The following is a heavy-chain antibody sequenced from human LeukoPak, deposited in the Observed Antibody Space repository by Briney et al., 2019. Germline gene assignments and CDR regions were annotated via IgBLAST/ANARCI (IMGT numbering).Heavy chain of an antibody. J-gene: IGHJ4*02. V-gene: IGHV4-59*01. Sequence: SETLSLTCTVSGGSISSYYWGWIRQPPGKGLEWIGYIYYSGSTNYNPSLKSRVTISVDTSKNQFSLKLSSVTAADTAVYYCASFLCGGDCYVDYWGQGTLVTVSS. CDR3: ASFLCGGDCYVDY. D-gene: IGHD2-21*02. CDR1: GGSISSYY. CDR2: IYYSGST.